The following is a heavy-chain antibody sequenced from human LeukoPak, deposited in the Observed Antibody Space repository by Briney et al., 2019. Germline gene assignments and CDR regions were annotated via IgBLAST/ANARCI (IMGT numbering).Heavy chain of an antibody. CDR1: GGSISSYY. J-gene: IGHJ6*02. Sequence: PSETLSLTCTVSGGSISSYYWSCIRQPAGKGLEWIGRIYTSGSTNYNPSLKSRVTMSVDTSKNQFSLKLSSVTAADTAVYYCARGTYSSSCYSDGMDVWGQGTTVTVSS. CDR2: IYTSGST. D-gene: IGHD6-13*01. CDR3: ARGTYSSSCYSDGMDV. V-gene: IGHV4-4*07.